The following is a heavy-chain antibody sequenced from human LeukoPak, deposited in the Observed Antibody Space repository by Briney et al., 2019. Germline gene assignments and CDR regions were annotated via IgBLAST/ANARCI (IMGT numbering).Heavy chain of an antibody. D-gene: IGHD6-25*01. Sequence: PSETLSLTCTVSGGSFSSADYYWSWIRQPPGKGLQWIGFIYYRGTTYYSPSLKSRVTISLDPSNNQFSLNLNSVTAADTAVYYCARLRGSGGYGCDHFDFWGQGTLVTVSS. CDR2: IYYRGTT. V-gene: IGHV4-30-4*01. CDR1: GGSFSSADYY. J-gene: IGHJ4*02. CDR3: ARLRGSGGYGCDHFDF.